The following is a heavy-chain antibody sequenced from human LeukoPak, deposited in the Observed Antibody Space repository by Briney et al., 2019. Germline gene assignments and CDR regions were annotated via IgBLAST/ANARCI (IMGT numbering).Heavy chain of an antibody. CDR1: GGSISSYY. CDR2: IYYSGST. D-gene: IGHD1-26*01. V-gene: IGHV4-59*01. J-gene: IGHJ4*02. Sequence: PSETLSLTCTVSGGSISSYYWSWIRQPPGKGLEWIGYIYYSGSTNYNPSLKSRVTISVDTSKNQFSLKLSSVTAADTAVYYCARRRWADYWGQGTLVTVSS. CDR3: ARRRWADY.